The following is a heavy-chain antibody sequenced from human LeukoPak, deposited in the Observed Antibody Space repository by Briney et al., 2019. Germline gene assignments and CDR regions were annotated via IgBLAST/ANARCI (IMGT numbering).Heavy chain of an antibody. Sequence: GGSLRLSCAASGFTFSSYAMSWVRQAPGKGLEWVSAISGSGGSTYYADSVKGRFTISRDNSKNTLYLQMNSLRAEDTAVYYCAKDGARTAMVLGYFDYWGQGTLVTVSS. J-gene: IGHJ4*02. CDR2: ISGSGGST. V-gene: IGHV3-23*01. CDR3: AKDGARTAMVLGYFDY. CDR1: GFTFSSYA. D-gene: IGHD5-18*01.